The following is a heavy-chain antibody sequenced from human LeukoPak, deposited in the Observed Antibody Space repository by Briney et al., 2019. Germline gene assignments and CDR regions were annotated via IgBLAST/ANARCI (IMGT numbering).Heavy chain of an antibody. CDR3: ASNQQWLVGGHDY. CDR2: ISSSSRYI. Sequence: GGSLRLSCAASGFTFSSYSMNWVRQAPGKGLEWVSSISSSSRYIYYADSVKGRFTISRDNAKNSLYLQMNSLRAEDTAVYYCASNQQWLVGGHDYWGQGTLVTVSS. J-gene: IGHJ4*02. V-gene: IGHV3-21*01. CDR1: GFTFSSYS. D-gene: IGHD6-19*01.